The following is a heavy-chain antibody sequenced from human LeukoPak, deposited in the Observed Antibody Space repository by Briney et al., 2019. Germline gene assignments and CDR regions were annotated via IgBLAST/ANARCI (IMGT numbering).Heavy chain of an antibody. V-gene: IGHV3-30*18. CDR2: ISYDGSNK. CDR3: AKDGVVATIKGLRGYYFDY. J-gene: IGHJ4*02. CDR1: GFTFSSYC. Sequence: GGSLRLSCAASGFTFSSYCMHWVRQAPGKGLEWVAVISYDGSNKYYADSVKGRFTISRYNSKNTLYLQMNSLRAEDTAVYYCAKDGVVATIKGLRGYYFDYWGQGTLVTVSS. D-gene: IGHD5-12*01.